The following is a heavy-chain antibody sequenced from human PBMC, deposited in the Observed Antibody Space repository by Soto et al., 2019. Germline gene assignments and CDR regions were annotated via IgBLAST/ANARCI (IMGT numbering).Heavy chain of an antibody. Sequence: PGGSLRLPCVASGFTFSTYSMSWVRQAPGKGLEWVANINEDGSEKYYVDSVKGRFTISRDNAKNSLYLQMNSLRAEDTAVYYCASLMVRGVMWLDYWGQGALVTVSS. D-gene: IGHD3-10*01. CDR2: INEDGSEK. V-gene: IGHV3-7*05. CDR1: GFTFSTYS. CDR3: ASLMVRGVMWLDY. J-gene: IGHJ4*02.